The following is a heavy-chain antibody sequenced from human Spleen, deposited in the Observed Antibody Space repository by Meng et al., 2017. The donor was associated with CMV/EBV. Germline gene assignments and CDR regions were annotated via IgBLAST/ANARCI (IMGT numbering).Heavy chain of an antibody. D-gene: IGHD3-10*01. Sequence: GESLKISCAASGFTFSSYAMSWVRQAPGKGLEWVSVIYSGGSSTYYADSVKGRFTISRDNSKNTLYLQMNSLRAEDTAVYYCASGPENYYGSGSLGHKFDFWGQGTLVTVSS. CDR2: IYSGGSST. CDR3: ASGPENYYGSGSLGHKFDF. CDR1: GFTFSSYA. J-gene: IGHJ4*02. V-gene: IGHV3-23*03.